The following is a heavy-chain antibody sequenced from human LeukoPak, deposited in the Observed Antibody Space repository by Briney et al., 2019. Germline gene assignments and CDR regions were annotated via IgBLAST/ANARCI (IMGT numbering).Heavy chain of an antibody. V-gene: IGHV3-30*18. CDR2: ISYDGSNK. Sequence: GGSLRLSCAASGFTFSSYGMHWVRQAPGKGLEWVAVISYDGSNKYYADSVKGRFTISRDNSKNTLYLQMNSLRAEDTAVYYCAKSAYYYDSSGYSLDYWGQGTLVTVSS. CDR3: AKSAYYYDSSGYSLDY. D-gene: IGHD3-22*01. J-gene: IGHJ4*02. CDR1: GFTFSSYG.